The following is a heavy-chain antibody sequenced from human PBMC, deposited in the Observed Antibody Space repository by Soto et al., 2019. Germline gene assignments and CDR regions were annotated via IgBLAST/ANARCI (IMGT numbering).Heavy chain of an antibody. D-gene: IGHD3-22*01. CDR3: ARVFPVIVVVKADAFDI. CDR2: IYYSGST. J-gene: IGHJ3*02. Sequence: SETLSLTCTVSGGSISSGGYYWSWIRQHPGKGLEWIGYIYYSGSTYYNPSLKSRVTISVDTSKNQFSLKLSSVTAAETAVYYCARVFPVIVVVKADAFDIWGQGTMVTVS. V-gene: IGHV4-31*03. CDR1: GGSISSGGYY.